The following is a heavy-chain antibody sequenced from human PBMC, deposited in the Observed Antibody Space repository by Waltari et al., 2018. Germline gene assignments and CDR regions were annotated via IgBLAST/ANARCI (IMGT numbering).Heavy chain of an antibody. CDR3: ARTAYDHLTGYPTLDH. V-gene: IGHV4-39*07. D-gene: IGHD3-9*01. CDR2: IYYSGST. Sequence: QVQLQESGPGLVKPSETLSLTCSVSGAYFESSSHYWGWVRQPPWQGLELIGSIYYSGSTYYNPSLKSRVNMSVDTANYQFSLKVTSVTAADTAIYYCARTAYDHLTGYPTLDHWGQGILVTVSS. CDR1: GAYFESSSHY. J-gene: IGHJ4*02.